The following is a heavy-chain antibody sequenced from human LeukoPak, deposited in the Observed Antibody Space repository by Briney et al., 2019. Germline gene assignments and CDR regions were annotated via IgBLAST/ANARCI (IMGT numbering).Heavy chain of an antibody. CDR2: IYYSGST. V-gene: IGHV4-59*01. CDR3: ASRYCSGGSCYSGDNDAFDI. Sequence: SETLSLTCTVSGGSISSYYWSWIRQPPGKGLEWIGYIYYSGSTNYNPSLKSRVTISVDTSKNQFSLKLSSVTAADTAVYYCASRYCSGGSCYSGDNDAFDIWGQGTMVTVSS. J-gene: IGHJ3*02. D-gene: IGHD2-15*01. CDR1: GGSISSYY.